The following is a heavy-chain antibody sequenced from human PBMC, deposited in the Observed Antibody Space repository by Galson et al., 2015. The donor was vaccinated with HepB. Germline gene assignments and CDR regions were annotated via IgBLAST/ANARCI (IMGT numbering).Heavy chain of an antibody. D-gene: IGHD6-6*01. CDR1: GFTFSSDR. CDR3: VRAIGSSSPH. J-gene: IGHJ4*02. CDR2: IKPDGTIK. Sequence: SLRLSCAASGFTFSSDRMHWVRQAPGEGLEWVANIKPDGTIKYYVDSVKGRFTISRHNAKTSRSLQLNSLRPEDTAVYYCVRAIGSSSPHWGQGTLVTVSS. V-gene: IGHV3-7*01.